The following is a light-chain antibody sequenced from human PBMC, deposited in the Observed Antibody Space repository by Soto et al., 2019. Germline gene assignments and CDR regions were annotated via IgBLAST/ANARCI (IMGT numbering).Light chain of an antibody. V-gene: IGKV3-20*01. CDR3: QQYGSSPPKT. CDR1: QSVSSSY. Sequence: EIVLTQSPGTLSLSPGERATLSCRASQSVSSSYLAWYQQKPGQAPRLLIYGASSRATGIPDRFSGSGSGTDFTLTISRLEPEDFAVYYCQQYGSSPPKTFGPGTKVEIK. J-gene: IGKJ1*01. CDR2: GAS.